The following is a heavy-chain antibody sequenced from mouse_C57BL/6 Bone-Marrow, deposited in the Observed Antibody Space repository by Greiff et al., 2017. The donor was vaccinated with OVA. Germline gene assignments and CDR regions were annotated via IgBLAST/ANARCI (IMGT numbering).Heavy chain of an antibody. Sequence: QVQLQQPGAELVMPGASVKLSCKASGYTFTSYWMHWVKQRPGQGLEWIGEIDPSDSYTNYNQKFKGKSTLTVDKSSSTAYRQLSSLTSEDSAVYYCARWTYYGSRRDYWGQGTTLTVSS. V-gene: IGHV1-69*01. CDR3: ARWTYYGSRRDY. J-gene: IGHJ2*01. CDR2: IDPSDSYT. CDR1: GYTFTSYW. D-gene: IGHD1-1*01.